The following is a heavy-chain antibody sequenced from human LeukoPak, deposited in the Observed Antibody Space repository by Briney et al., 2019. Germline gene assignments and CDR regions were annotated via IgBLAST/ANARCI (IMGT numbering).Heavy chain of an antibody. D-gene: IGHD3-3*01. V-gene: IGHV3-48*01. CDR1: GFTFSSYS. CDR2: ISSSSSTI. CDR3: ARGVDTYYDFWSGLPPVGVDY. Sequence: PGGSLRLSCAASGFTFSSYSMNWVRQAPGKGLECVSYISSSSSTIYYADSVKGRFTISRDNAKNSLYLQMNSLRAEDTAVYYCARGVDTYYDFWSGLPPVGVDYWGQGTLVTVSS. J-gene: IGHJ4*02.